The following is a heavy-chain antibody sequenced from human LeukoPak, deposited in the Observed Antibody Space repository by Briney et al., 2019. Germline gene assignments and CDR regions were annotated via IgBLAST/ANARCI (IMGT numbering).Heavy chain of an antibody. D-gene: IGHD3-10*01. CDR2: IWYDGGNK. Sequence: GGSLRLSCAASGFTFSSYGMHWVRQDPGKGLERVGVIWYDGGNKYYADSVKGRFTISRDNSKNTLYLQMNSLRAEDTAVYYCARARDHYHGSGSYWDYWGQGTLVTVSS. CDR1: GFTFSSYG. V-gene: IGHV3-33*01. J-gene: IGHJ4*02. CDR3: ARARDHYHGSGSYWDY.